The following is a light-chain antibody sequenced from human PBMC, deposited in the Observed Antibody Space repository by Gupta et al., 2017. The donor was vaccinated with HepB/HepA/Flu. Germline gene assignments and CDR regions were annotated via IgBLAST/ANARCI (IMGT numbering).Light chain of an antibody. CDR2: GAF. J-gene: IGKJ4*01. V-gene: IGKV3-15*01. Sequence: EIVMTQSPATLSVSPGERATLSCRASQSVSTNVAWYQQRPGQAPRLLTHGAFIRASGIPARFSGSGSGTEFTLTSSSRQSEDSAVYYCKQHNDWLTFGGGSKVEIK. CDR3: KQHNDWLT. CDR1: QSVSTN.